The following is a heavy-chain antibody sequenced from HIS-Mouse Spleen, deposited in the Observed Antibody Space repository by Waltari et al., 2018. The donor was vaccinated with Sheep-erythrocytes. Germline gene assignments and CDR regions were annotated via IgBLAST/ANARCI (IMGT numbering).Heavy chain of an antibody. CDR2: INHSGST. J-gene: IGHJ4*02. D-gene: IGHD3-22*01. Sequence: QVQLQQWGAGLLKPSETLSLTCAVYGGSFRGSYWSWIRQHPGRGLEWIGEINHSGSTNYNPSLKSRVTISVDTSKNQFSLKLSSVTAADTAVYYCARFSTYYYDSSGYWYFDYWGQGTLVTVSS. V-gene: IGHV4-34*01. CDR1: GGSFRGSY. CDR3: ARFSTYYYDSSGYWYFDY.